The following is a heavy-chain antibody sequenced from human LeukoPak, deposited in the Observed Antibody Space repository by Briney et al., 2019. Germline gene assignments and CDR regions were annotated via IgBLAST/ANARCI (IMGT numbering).Heavy chain of an antibody. CDR1: GYTFTSYG. D-gene: IGHD5-24*01. J-gene: IGHJ4*02. CDR2: ISAYNGNT. V-gene: IGHV1-18*01. Sequence: ASVKVSCKASGYTFTSYGISWVRQAPGQGLEWMGWISAYNGNTNYAQKLQGRVTMTTDTSTSTAYMELRSLRSDDTAVYYCARAGDGYNSLVYFDYWGQGTLVTVSS. CDR3: ARAGDGYNSLVYFDY.